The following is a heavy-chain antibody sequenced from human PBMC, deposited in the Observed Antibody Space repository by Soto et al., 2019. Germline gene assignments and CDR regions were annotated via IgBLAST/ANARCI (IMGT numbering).Heavy chain of an antibody. V-gene: IGHV3-30*18. CDR3: AKDTYYHDSSGFYVFDY. J-gene: IGHJ4*02. Sequence: GGSLRLSCAASEFTFSNYGMHWVRQAPGKGLEWVAVTSFDGRNNNYADSVRGRFTISRDNFKNTLYLQMNSLRAEDTAVYYCAKDTYYHDSSGFYVFDYWGQGTPVTV. CDR2: TSFDGRNN. CDR1: EFTFSNYG. D-gene: IGHD3-22*01.